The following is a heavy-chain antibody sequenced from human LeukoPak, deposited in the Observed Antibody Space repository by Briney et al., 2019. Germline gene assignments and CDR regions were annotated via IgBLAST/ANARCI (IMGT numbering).Heavy chain of an antibody. CDR1: GFTFDDYA. CDR2: ISWNSGSI. V-gene: IGHV3-9*03. Sequence: GGSLRLSCAASGFTFDDYAMHWVRQAPGKGLEWVSGISWNSGSIGYADSVKGRFTISRDNAKNSLYLQMNSLRAEDMALYYCVRDGARAFDIWGQGTMVTVSS. CDR3: VRDGARAFDI. D-gene: IGHD3-10*01. J-gene: IGHJ3*02.